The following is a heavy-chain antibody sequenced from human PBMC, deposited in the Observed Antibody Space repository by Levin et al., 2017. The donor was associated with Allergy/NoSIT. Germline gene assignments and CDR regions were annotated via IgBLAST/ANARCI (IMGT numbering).Heavy chain of an antibody. CDR3: VRDADGALDY. J-gene: IGHJ4*02. CDR1: GFTFSTFW. V-gene: IGHV3-7*04. Sequence: PGGSLRLSCLASGFTFSTFWMAWVRQSPGTGPEWVANIRHDGHEEYYADSVKGRFTISRDNAKNSLYLQMNSLRAEDTSFYYCVRDADGALDYWGQGALVTVSS. CDR2: IRHDGHEE.